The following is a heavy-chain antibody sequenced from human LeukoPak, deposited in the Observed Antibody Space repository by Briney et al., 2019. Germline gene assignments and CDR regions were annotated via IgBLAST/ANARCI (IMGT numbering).Heavy chain of an antibody. V-gene: IGHV3-21*06. Sequence: PGGSLRLSCAASGFTFSNTSMNWVRQAPGKGLKWVSFIRASSNYIYYADSVKGRFTISIENAQNSLYLPMNSLRADDTAVYFCARVVNGYVDYWGQGTLVTVSS. CDR2: IRASSNYI. CDR3: ARVVNGYVDY. CDR1: GFTFSNTS. D-gene: IGHD2-8*01. J-gene: IGHJ4*02.